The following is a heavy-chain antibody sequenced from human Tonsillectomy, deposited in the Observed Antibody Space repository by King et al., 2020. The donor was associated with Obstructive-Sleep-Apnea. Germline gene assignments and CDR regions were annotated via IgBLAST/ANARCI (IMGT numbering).Heavy chain of an antibody. CDR2: IYYSGST. CDR3: AKVGYSYGPSFDY. J-gene: IGHJ4*02. Sequence: VQLQESGPGLVKPSETLSLTCTVSCGSVRSGSYYLSWIRQPPGKGLGGVGYIYYSGSTNYNPPLKSRVTISVDTSKNQFSLKLSSVTAADTAVYYCAKVGYSYGPSFDYWGQGTLVTVSS. V-gene: IGHV4-61*01. CDR1: CGSVRSGSYY. D-gene: IGHD5-18*01.